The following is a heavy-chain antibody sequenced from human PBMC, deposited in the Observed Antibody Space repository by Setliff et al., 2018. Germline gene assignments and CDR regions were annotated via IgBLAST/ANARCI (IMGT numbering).Heavy chain of an antibody. CDR3: IRDTSGRDAFDI. V-gene: IGHV3-48*01. CDR2: IGGSSNTI. Sequence: PGGSLRLSCAASGFSFSSYTMNWVRQAPGKGLEWISSIGGSSNTIFYADSVKGRFTISRDNAKNSLYLQMNSLRAEDTAVYYCIRDTSGRDAFDIWGQGTMVTVSS. J-gene: IGHJ3*02. D-gene: IGHD6-19*01. CDR1: GFSFSSYT.